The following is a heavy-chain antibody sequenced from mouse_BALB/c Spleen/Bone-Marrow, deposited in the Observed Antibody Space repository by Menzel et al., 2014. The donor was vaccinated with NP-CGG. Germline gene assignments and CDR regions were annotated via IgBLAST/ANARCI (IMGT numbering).Heavy chain of an antibody. V-gene: IGHV14-3*02. Sequence: EVKLLESGAELVKPGASVKLSCTASGFNIKDTYMHWVKQRPEQGLEWIGRTDPANGNTKYDPKFQGKATITADTSSNTAYLQLSSLTSEDTAVYYCARGSDGFAYWGQGTLVTVSA. CDR3: ARGSDGFAY. CDR2: TDPANGNT. J-gene: IGHJ3*01. CDR1: GFNIKDTY.